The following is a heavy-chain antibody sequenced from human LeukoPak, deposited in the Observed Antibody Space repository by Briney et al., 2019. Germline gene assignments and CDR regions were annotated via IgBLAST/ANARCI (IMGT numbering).Heavy chain of an antibody. D-gene: IGHD2-15*01. CDR1: GGSISSYY. V-gene: IGHV4-4*07. CDR3: ARDLNAYCSGGSCYFDYYGMDV. J-gene: IGHJ6*02. Sequence: SETLSLICTVSGGSISSYYWSWNRQPAGKGLEWIGRIYTSGSTNYNPSLKSRVTMSVDTSKNQFSLKLSSVTAADTAVYYCARDLNAYCSGGSCYFDYYGMDVWGQGTTVTVSS. CDR2: IYTSGST.